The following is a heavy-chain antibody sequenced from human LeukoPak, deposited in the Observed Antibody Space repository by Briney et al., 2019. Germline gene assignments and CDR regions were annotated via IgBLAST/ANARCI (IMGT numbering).Heavy chain of an antibody. D-gene: IGHD2-2*02. J-gene: IGHJ4*02. V-gene: IGHV4-59*01. CDR1: GVSISSYY. CDR2: IYYSGST. CDR3: ARTKYRDYFDY. Sequence: SETLSLTCTVPGVSISSYYWSWIRQPPGKGLEWIGYIYYSGSTNYNPSLKSRVTISVDTSKNQFSLKQSYVTAADTAVYYCARTKYRDYFDYWGQGTLVTVSS.